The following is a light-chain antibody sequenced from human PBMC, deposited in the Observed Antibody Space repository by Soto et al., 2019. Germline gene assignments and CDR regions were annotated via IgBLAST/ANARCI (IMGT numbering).Light chain of an antibody. V-gene: IGLV2-14*01. Sequence: QSALTQPASVSGSPGQSITISCTGTSSDVGGYNYVSWYQQHPDKAPKLMIYDVSNRPSGVSNRLSGSKSGNTASLTISGLRGENGADYYGGSYTNRTAVVFGGGTTLTVL. CDR3: GSYTNRTAVV. CDR1: SSDVGGYNY. J-gene: IGLJ2*01. CDR2: DVS.